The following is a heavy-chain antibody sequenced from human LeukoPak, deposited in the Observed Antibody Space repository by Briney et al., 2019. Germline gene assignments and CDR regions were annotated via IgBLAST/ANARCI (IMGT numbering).Heavy chain of an antibody. CDR3: ARGFGPREVRGVITSWGPHNWFDP. CDR1: GGSFSGYY. J-gene: IGHJ5*02. Sequence: KPAETLSLTCAVYGGSFSGYYWSWIRQPPGKGLEWIGEINHSGSTNYNPSLKSRVTISVDTSKNQFSLKLSSVTAADTAVYYCARGFGPREVRGVITSWGPHNWFDPWGQGTLVTVSS. V-gene: IGHV4-34*01. D-gene: IGHD3-10*01. CDR2: INHSGST.